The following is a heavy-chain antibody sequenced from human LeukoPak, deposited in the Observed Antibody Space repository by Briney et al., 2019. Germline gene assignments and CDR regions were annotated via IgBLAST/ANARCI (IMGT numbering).Heavy chain of an antibody. CDR3: ARGLVVVVAATRGMDV. J-gene: IGHJ6*02. CDR2: INHSGST. CDR1: GGSISSYY. V-gene: IGHV4-34*01. Sequence: SETLTLTCTVSGGSISSYYWTWIRQPPGKGLEWIGEINHSGSTSYNPSLKSRVTISVDTSKNQFSLKLSSVTAADTGVYYCARGLVVVVAATRGMDVWGPGTTGTVSS. D-gene: IGHD2-15*01.